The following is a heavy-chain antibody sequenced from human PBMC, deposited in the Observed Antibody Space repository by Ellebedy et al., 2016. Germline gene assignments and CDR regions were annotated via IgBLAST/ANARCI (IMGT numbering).Heavy chain of an antibody. CDR1: ADSISSKNSY. V-gene: IGHV4-39*01. D-gene: IGHD3-22*01. Sequence: SETLSLTCTLSADSISSKNSYWGWIRQPPGKGLEWIGSLSSSGSTCYNPSLTSRVTISAATSKNQFSLQLSSVTAADTAVYYCARLTYYYDRSGYYLFDYWGQGTLVTVSS. J-gene: IGHJ4*02. CDR2: LSSSGST. CDR3: ARLTYYYDRSGYYLFDY.